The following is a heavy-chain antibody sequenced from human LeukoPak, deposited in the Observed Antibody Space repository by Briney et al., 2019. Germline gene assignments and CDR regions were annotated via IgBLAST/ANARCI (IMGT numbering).Heavy chain of an antibody. D-gene: IGHD3-22*01. J-gene: IGHJ6*03. CDR3: ALSYYDSSGYYSYYYYYYMDV. V-gene: IGHV1-69*05. Sequence: SVKVSCKASGGTFSSYAISWVRQAPGQGLEWMGGIIPIFGTANYAQKFQGRVTITTDESTSTAYMELGSLRSEDTAVYYCALSYYDSSGYYSYYYYYYMDVWGKGTTVTVSS. CDR1: GGTFSSYA. CDR2: IIPIFGTA.